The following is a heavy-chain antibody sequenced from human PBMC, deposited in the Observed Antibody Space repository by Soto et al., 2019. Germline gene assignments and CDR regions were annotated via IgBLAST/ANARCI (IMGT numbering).Heavy chain of an antibody. J-gene: IGHJ2*01. CDR3: ARKVLGSTSRPDWWYFDL. CDR2: ISGGGDRT. D-gene: IGHD2-2*01. Sequence: EVQLLESGGGLVQPGGSLRLCCVGSGFTFINYAMNWVRQTPGKGLEWVSGISGGGDRTFDADSVKGRFTISRDNSKNTVNLQMNSLRADDTAVYYCARKVLGSTSRPDWWYFDLWGRGTLVTVSS. V-gene: IGHV3-23*01. CDR1: GFTFINYA.